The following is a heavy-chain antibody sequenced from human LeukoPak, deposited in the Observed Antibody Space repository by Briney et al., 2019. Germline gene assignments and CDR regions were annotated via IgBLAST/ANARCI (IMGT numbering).Heavy chain of an antibody. V-gene: IGHV3-23*01. CDR2: ISGSGGST. D-gene: IGHD1-1*01. J-gene: IGHJ4*02. Sequence: GGSLRLSCAASGFTFSSYAMSWVRQAPGKGLEWVSAISGSGGSTYYADSVKGRFTISRDNSKNTLYLQMYSLRAEDTAVYYCAKGTSGTTSYDYWGQGTLVTVSS. CDR3: AKGTSGTTSYDY. CDR1: GFTFSSYA.